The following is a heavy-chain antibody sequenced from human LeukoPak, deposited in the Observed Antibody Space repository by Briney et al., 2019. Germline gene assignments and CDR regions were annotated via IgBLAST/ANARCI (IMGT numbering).Heavy chain of an antibody. J-gene: IGHJ6*02. V-gene: IGHV1-18*01. Sequence: GASVKVSCKASGGTFSSYAISWVRQAPGQGLEWMGWISAYNGNTNYAQKLQGRVTMTTDTSTSTAYMELRSLRSDDTAVYYCARDLKAPYCTNGVCYSDNYYGMDVWGQGTTVTVSS. D-gene: IGHD2-8*01. CDR1: GGTFSSYA. CDR3: ARDLKAPYCTNGVCYSDNYYGMDV. CDR2: ISAYNGNT.